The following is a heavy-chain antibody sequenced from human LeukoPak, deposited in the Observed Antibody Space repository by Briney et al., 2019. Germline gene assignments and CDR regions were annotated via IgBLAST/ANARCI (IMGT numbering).Heavy chain of an antibody. CDR3: AREGSRDLSYAVDI. D-gene: IGHD3-16*02. CDR2: IYYSGST. V-gene: IGHV4-61*01. CDR1: GGSISDSISSYY. Sequence: SETLSLTCTASGGSISDSISSYYWSWIRQPPGKGLEWIGYIYYSGSTNYNTSLKSRVTISVDTSKNQFSLKLSSVTAADTAVYYCAREGSRDLSYAVDIWGQGTLVTVSS. J-gene: IGHJ3*02.